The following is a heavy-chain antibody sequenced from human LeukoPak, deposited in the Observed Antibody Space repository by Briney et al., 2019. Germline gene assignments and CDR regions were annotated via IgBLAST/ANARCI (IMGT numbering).Heavy chain of an antibody. J-gene: IGHJ6*03. D-gene: IGHD3-10*01. CDR3: AKSGVVWFGEFSPKRCYYMDV. CDR2: ISYDGSNK. CDR1: GFTFNSYG. Sequence: PGGSLRLSRAASGFTFNSYGMHWVRQAPGKGLEWVAVISYDGSNKYYADSVKGRFTISRDNSKNTLYLQMNSLRAEDTAVYYCAKSGVVWFGEFSPKRCYYMDVWGKGTTVTVSS. V-gene: IGHV3-30*18.